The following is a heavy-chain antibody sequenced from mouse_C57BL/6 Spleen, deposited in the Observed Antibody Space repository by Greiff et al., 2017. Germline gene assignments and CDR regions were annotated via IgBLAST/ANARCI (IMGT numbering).Heavy chain of an antibody. CDR2: ISDGGSYT. CDR1: GFTFSSYA. V-gene: IGHV5-4*01. Sequence: EVQRVESGGGLVKPGGSLKLSCAASGFTFSSYAMSWVRQTPEKRLEWVATISDGGSYTYYPDNVKGRFTISRDNAKNNLYLQMSHLKSEDTAMYYCARVYSNSLYYFDYWGKGTTLTVSS. J-gene: IGHJ2*01. CDR3: ARVYSNSLYYFDY. D-gene: IGHD2-5*01.